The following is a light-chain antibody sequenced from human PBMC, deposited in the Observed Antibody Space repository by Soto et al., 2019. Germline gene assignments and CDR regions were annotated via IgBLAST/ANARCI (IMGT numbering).Light chain of an antibody. V-gene: IGLV2-23*01. CDR2: EDT. J-gene: IGLJ3*02. CDR1: SSDVGSHPL. Sequence: QSVLTQPASVSGSPGQSITISCAGTSSDVGSHPLVSWYQQHPGKAPKLMISEDTKRPSGVSNRFSGSKSGNMASLTISGLPAEDEADYYCCAFTSAGTWVFGGGTKLTVL. CDR3: CAFTSAGTWV.